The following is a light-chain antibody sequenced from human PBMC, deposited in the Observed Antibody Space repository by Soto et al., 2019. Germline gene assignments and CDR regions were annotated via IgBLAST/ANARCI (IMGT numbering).Light chain of an antibody. CDR2: DAS. Sequence: DIQVTQSPPTLSASVGDRVTITCRASQTISTWMAWYQQTRGKAPKLXVYDASTLQSGVASRFSGSGAGTEFTLTISSLQPADFETDDCQQANRFPLTFGPGTRLEIK. J-gene: IGKJ5*01. CDR1: QTISTW. CDR3: QQANRFPLT. V-gene: IGKV1-12*01.